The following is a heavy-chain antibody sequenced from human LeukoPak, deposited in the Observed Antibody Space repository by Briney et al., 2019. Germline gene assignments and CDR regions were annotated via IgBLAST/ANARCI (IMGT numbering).Heavy chain of an antibody. CDR3: ARRDYAAWFDP. Sequence: PSETLSLTCSVSGASIDSGDSGGYYWAWLRQPPGKGLEWIGSVYYSGSLKYNPSLKGRVSISRDMSKNQFFLNLNSVNATDTAVYYCARRDYAAWFDPWSQGTLVTVSS. D-gene: IGHD4/OR15-4a*01. V-gene: IGHV4-39*07. CDR1: GASIDSGDSGGYY. CDR2: VYYSGSL. J-gene: IGHJ5*02.